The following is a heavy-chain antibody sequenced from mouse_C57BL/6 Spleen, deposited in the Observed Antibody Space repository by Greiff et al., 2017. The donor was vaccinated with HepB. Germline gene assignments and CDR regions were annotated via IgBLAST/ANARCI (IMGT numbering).Heavy chain of an antibody. Sequence: QVHVKQSGPELVKPGASVKISCKASGYAFSSSWMNWVKQRPGKGLEWIGRIYPGDGDTNYNGKFKGKATLTADKSSSTAYMQLSSLTSEDSAVYFCARLKDINWSYWYFDVWGTGTTVTVSS. V-gene: IGHV1-82*01. CDR1: GYAFSSSW. D-gene: IGHD4-1*02. CDR3: ARLKDINWSYWYFDV. J-gene: IGHJ1*03. CDR2: IYPGDGDT.